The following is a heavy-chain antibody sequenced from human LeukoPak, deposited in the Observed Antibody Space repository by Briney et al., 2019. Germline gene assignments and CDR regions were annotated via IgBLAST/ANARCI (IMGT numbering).Heavy chain of an antibody. V-gene: IGHV3-21*06. Sequence: GGSLRLSCAVSGFTFSSYSMNWVRQAPGKGLEWVSSISSSSSYMYYADSVEGRFTISRDNPKNTLYLQMNSLRAEDTAVYYCARDRGGTLMVYTRRKDYYYMDVWGKGTTVIVSS. CDR3: ARDRGGTLMVYTRRKDYYYMDV. CDR1: GFTFSSYS. J-gene: IGHJ6*03. D-gene: IGHD2-8*01. CDR2: ISSSSSYM.